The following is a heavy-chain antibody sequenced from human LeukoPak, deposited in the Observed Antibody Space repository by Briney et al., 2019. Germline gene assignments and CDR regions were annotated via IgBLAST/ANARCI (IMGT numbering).Heavy chain of an antibody. CDR3: ASNYVHYYYYYGMDV. D-gene: IGHD4-11*01. J-gene: IGHJ6*02. CDR2: ISYDGSNK. CDR1: GFTFSSYA. V-gene: IGHV3-30-3*01. Sequence: GRSLGLSCAASGFTFSSYAMHWVRQAPGKGLEWVAVISYDGSNKYYADSVKGRFTISRDNSKNTLYLQMNSLRAEDTAVYYCASNYVHYYYYYGMDVWGQGTTVTVSS.